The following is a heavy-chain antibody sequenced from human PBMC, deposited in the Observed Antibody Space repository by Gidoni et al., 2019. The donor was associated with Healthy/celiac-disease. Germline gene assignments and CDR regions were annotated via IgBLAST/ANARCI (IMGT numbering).Heavy chain of an antibody. J-gene: IGHJ4*02. CDR3: ARGDYGDYEYYFDY. D-gene: IGHD4-17*01. Sequence: QLQLQESGPGLVKPSETLSLTCTVSGGSIRSSSYYWGWIRQPPGKGLEWIGSIYYSGSTYYNPSLKSRVTISVDTSKNQFSLKLSSVTAADTAVYYCARGDYGDYEYYFDYWGQGTLVTVSS. CDR2: IYYSGST. CDR1: GGSIRSSSYY. V-gene: IGHV4-39*01.